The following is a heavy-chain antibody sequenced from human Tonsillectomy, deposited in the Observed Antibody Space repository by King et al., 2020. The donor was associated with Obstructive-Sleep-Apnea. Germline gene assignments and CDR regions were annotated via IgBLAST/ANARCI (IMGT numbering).Heavy chain of an antibody. V-gene: IGHV3-48*01. CDR3: ARDGGRSYDNDY. CDR1: GFPFNGYT. D-gene: IGHD3-10*01. CDR2: ISSSADSI. J-gene: IGHJ4*02. Sequence: VQLVESGGGLVQPGGSLRLSCVASGFPFNGYTMMWVRQAPGKGLEWLAYISSSADSIYYGDSVKGRFTVSRGNAKNSLFLQMNSLRVEDTAVYYCARDGGRSYDNDYWGQGTLVTVSS.